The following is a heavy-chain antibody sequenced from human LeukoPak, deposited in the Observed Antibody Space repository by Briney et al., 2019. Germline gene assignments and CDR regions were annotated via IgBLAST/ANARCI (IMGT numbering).Heavy chain of an antibody. Sequence: KTGRSLRLSCAASGFTFDDYAMHWVRHAPGKGLEWVSGISWNSGSIVYADSVKGRFTISRDNAKNSLYLQMNSLRAEDMALYYCAKAVTIVGGPQRNWYFDLWGRGTLVTVSS. D-gene: IGHD4-11*01. CDR1: GFTFDDYA. J-gene: IGHJ2*01. CDR2: ISWNSGSI. CDR3: AKAVTIVGGPQRNWYFDL. V-gene: IGHV3-9*03.